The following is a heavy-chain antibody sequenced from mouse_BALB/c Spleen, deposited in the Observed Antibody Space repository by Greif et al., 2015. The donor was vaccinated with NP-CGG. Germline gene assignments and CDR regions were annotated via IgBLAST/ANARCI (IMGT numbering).Heavy chain of an antibody. CDR3: ARSVYDYKGFSFAY. CDR2: IYPGDGDT. V-gene: IGHV1-80*01. D-gene: IGHD2-4*01. J-gene: IGHJ3*01. CDR1: GYAFSSHW. Sequence: QVQLQQPGAELVRPGSSVKISCKASGYAFSSHWMNWVKQRPGQGLEWIGQIYPGDGDTNYNGKFKGKATLTADKSSSAAYMQLSSLTSEDSAVYFCARSVYDYKGFSFAYWGQGTLVTVSA.